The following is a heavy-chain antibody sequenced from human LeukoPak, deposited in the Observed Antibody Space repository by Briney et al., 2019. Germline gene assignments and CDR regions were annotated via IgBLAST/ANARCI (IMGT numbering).Heavy chain of an antibody. V-gene: IGHV4-38-2*02. CDR2: IYYSGST. Sequence: SETLSLTCTVSGYSISSGYYWGWIRQPPGKGLEWIGSIYYSGSTYYNPSLKSRVTISVDTSKNQFSLKLSSATAADTAVYYCAYGVYFDYWGQGTLVTVSS. J-gene: IGHJ4*02. CDR3: AYGVYFDY. D-gene: IGHD3-10*01. CDR1: GYSISSGYY.